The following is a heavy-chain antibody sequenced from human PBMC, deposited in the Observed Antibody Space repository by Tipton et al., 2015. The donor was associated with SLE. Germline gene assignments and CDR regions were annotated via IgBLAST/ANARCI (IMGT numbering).Heavy chain of an antibody. V-gene: IGHV4-59*08. CDR3: ARAPRGSYLFDY. CDR2: VYYTGST. D-gene: IGHD1-26*01. Sequence: GLVKPSETLSLTCTVSGDSISGHYWNWIRQPPGKGLEWIGHVYYTGSTNFNPSLKSRVTISVDTSKNQFSLKLSSVTAADTAVYYCARAPRGSYLFDYWGQGTLVTVSS. CDR1: GDSISGHY. J-gene: IGHJ4*02.